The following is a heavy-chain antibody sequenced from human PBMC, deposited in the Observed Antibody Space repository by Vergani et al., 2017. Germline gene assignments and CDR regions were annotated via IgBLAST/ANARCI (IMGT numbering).Heavy chain of an antibody. D-gene: IGHD4-17*01. J-gene: IGHJ6*02. Sequence: EVQLVQSGAEVKKPGATMKISCKVSGYTFTDHSMHWVKQAPGKGLEWMGLVDPEDVETIYAEKFKGRVTIAADTSTDTAHLELSSLRSEDTAVYYCATPQTVTTGGMEVWGQGTTVIVSS. V-gene: IGHV1-69-2*01. CDR2: VDPEDVET. CDR3: ATPQTVTTGGMEV. CDR1: GYTFTDHS.